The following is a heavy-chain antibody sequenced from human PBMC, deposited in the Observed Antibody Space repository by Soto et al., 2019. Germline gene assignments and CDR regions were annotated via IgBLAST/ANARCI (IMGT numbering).Heavy chain of an antibody. V-gene: IGHV4-59*12. CDR1: GGPFSRYY. D-gene: IGHD6-13*01. J-gene: IGHJ4*02. Sequence: SGTLSPTCAGYGGPFSRYYLRWVRQPPGKGLEWIGYIYYSGSTNYNPSLKSRVTISVDTSKNQFSLKLSSVTAADTAVYYCARGGIAAAAPPDYWGQGTLVTVSS. CDR2: IYYSGST. CDR3: ARGGIAAAAPPDY.